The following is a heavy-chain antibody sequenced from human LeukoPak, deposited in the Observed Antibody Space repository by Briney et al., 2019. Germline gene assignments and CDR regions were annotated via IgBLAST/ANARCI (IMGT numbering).Heavy chain of an antibody. V-gene: IGHV5-10-1*01. CDR1: GYCFTSYW. D-gene: IGHD3-9*01. J-gene: IGHJ4*02. Sequence: GESLQISCKGSGYCFTSYWISWVRQMPGKGPEWMGRIDPSDSYTNYSPSFQGHVTISADKSISTAYLQWSSLKASDTAMYYCASNSDILTGPGDDYWGQGTLVTVSS. CDR2: IDPSDSYT. CDR3: ASNSDILTGPGDDY.